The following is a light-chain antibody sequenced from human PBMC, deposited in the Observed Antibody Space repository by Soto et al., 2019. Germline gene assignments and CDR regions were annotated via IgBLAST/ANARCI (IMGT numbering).Light chain of an antibody. V-gene: IGKV3D-15*01. CDR3: QQYNQWPPLT. CDR1: QRVSRD. Sequence: EIVLTQSPGTLSLSPGERATLSCRASQRVSRDLAWYQQKPGQAPRLLIYDTSTRATGVPARFSGSGSGTEFTLTISDLQSEDFAVYYCQQYNQWPPLTFGGGTKV. CDR2: DTS. J-gene: IGKJ4*01.